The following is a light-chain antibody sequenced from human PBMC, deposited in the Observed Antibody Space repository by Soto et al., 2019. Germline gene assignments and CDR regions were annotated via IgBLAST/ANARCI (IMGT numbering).Light chain of an antibody. CDR1: SSDVGNYNY. Sequence: QSVLTQPASVSGSPGQSITLSCTETSSDVGNYNYVSWYQQHPGKAPKVIIYGVSNRPSGVSNRFSGSKSGNTAFLTISGLQAEDEGDYYCSSFTTSSTPHYVFGTGTKVTVL. CDR3: SSFTTSSTPHYV. CDR2: GVS. J-gene: IGLJ1*01. V-gene: IGLV2-14*01.